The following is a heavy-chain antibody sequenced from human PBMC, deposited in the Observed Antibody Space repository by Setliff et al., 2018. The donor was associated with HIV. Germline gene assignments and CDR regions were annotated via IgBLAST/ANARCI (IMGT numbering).Heavy chain of an antibody. CDR2: MHYSGST. D-gene: IGHD6-13*01. CDR1: GGSTSSSSNY. Sequence: PSETLSLTCTVSGGSTSSSSNYWGWIRQPPGKGLEWIGNMHYSGSTNYNPSLKSRVTISVDTSKNQFSLNLSSVTAADAAVYYCARRGGYSSPLRIWGQGTKVTVSS. CDR3: ARRGGYSSPLRI. V-gene: IGHV4-39*07. J-gene: IGHJ3*02.